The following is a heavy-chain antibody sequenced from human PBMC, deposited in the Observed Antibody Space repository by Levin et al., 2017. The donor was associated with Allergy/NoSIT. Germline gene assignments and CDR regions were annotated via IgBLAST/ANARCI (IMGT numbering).Heavy chain of an antibody. D-gene: IGHD1-26*01. V-gene: IGHV1-58*01. CDR3: AAEGGSSTFFDY. CDR1: GFTFTSSA. J-gene: IGHJ4*02. Sequence: SVKVSCKASGFTFTSSAVQWVRQARGQRLEWIGWIVVGSGNTNYAQKFQERVTITRDMSTSTAYMELSSLRSEDTAVYYCAAEGGSSTFFDYWGQGTLVTVSS. CDR2: IVVGSGNT.